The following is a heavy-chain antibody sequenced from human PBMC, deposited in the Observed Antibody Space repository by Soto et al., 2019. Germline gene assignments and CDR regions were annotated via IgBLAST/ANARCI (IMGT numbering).Heavy chain of an antibody. Sequence: GGSLRLSCSASGFTFSSYAMHWVRQAPGKGLEYVSAISSNGGSTYYADSVKGRFTISRDNSKNTLYLQMSSLRAEDTAVYYCVKDLPPGYCSGDSCSNAFDIWGQGTMVTVSS. V-gene: IGHV3-64D*08. D-gene: IGHD2-15*01. CDR2: ISSNGGST. J-gene: IGHJ3*02. CDR1: GFTFSSYA. CDR3: VKDLPPGYCSGDSCSNAFDI.